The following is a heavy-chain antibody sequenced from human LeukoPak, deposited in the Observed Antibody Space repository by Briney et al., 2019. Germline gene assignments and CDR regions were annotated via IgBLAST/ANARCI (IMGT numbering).Heavy chain of an antibody. CDR2: IWYDGSNK. CDR1: GFTFSSYG. Sequence: GRSLRLSCAASGFTFSSYGMHWVRQAPGKGLEWVAVIWYDGSNKYYADSVKGRFTISRDNSKNTLCLQMNSLRAEDTAAYYCARERGYCSSTSCRGYYFDYWGQGTLVTVSS. V-gene: IGHV3-33*01. D-gene: IGHD2-2*01. J-gene: IGHJ4*02. CDR3: ARERGYCSSTSCRGYYFDY.